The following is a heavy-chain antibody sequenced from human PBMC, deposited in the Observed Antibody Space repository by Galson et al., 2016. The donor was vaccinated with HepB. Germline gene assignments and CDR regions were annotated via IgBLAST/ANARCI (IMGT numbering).Heavy chain of an antibody. CDR3: ARGGCSSTSCYRGRYYYNYYMDV. Sequence: SLRLSCAASGFTFSTYSMNWVRQAPGKGLEWVSGISDSDPSTYYADSVKGRFTISRDNSKNTLYLQMNSLRAEDTAVYYCARGGCSSTSCYRGRYYYNYYMDVWGKGTTVTVSS. CDR1: GFTFSTYS. J-gene: IGHJ6*03. CDR2: ISDSDPST. D-gene: IGHD2-2*02. V-gene: IGHV3-23*01.